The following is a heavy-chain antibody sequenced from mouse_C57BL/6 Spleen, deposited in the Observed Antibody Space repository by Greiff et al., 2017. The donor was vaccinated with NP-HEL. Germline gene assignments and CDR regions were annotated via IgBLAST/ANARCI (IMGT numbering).Heavy chain of an antibody. J-gene: IGHJ2*01. CDR2: IYPGSGST. CDR1: GYTFTSYW. V-gene: IGHV1-55*01. CDR3: ARSYDYDQFLFDY. D-gene: IGHD2-4*01. Sequence: VQLQQSGAELVKPGASVKMSCKASGYTFTSYWITWVKQRPGQGLEWIGDIYPGSGSTNYNEKFKSKATLTVDTSSSTAYMQLSSPTSEDSAVYYCARSYDYDQFLFDYWGQGTTLTVSS.